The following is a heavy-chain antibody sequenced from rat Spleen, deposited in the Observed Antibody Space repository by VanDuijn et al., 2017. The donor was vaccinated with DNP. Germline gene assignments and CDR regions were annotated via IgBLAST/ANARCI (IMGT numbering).Heavy chain of an antibody. CDR1: GHSITSNY. J-gene: IGHJ1*01. V-gene: IGHV3-1*01. CDR3: ARGLNYGGYKYYYWYFDF. Sequence: EVQLRESGPGLVKPSQSLSLTCSVTGHSITSNYWGWIRKFPGNKMEWMGFISYSGSTSYTPSLKSRISITRDTSKNQFFLQVNSVTTEDTATYYCARGLNYGGYKYYYWYFDFWGPGTMVTVSS. CDR2: ISYSGST. D-gene: IGHD1-11*01.